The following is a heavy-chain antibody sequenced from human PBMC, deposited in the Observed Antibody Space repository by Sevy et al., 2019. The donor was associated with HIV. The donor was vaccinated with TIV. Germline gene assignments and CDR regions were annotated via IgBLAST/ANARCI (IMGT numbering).Heavy chain of an antibody. CDR1: GFTFSSYA. J-gene: IGHJ6*02. CDR3: ARDFHREELVAELRYFDWLCSFGFKALSYYYYGMDV. V-gene: IGHV3-30*04. CDR2: ISYDGSNK. Sequence: GGSLGLSCAASGFTFSSYAMHWVRQAPGKGLEWVAVISYDGSNKYYADSVKGRFTISRDNSKNTLYLQMNSLRAEDTAVYYCARDFHREELVAELRYFDWLCSFGFKALSYYYYGMDVWGQGTTVTVSS. D-gene: IGHD3-9*01.